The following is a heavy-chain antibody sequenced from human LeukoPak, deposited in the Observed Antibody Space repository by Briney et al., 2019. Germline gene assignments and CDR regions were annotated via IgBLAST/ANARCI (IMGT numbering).Heavy chain of an antibody. V-gene: IGHV4-59*01. Sequence: SETLSLTCTVSGGSISSYYWSWLRQPPGKGLEWIRYIYYSGSTNYNPSLKSRVTISVDTSKNQFSLKLSSVTAADTAVYYCARSDSSGYHPEYYFDYWGQGTLVTVSS. CDR1: GGSISSYY. D-gene: IGHD3-22*01. CDR3: ARSDSSGYHPEYYFDY. J-gene: IGHJ4*02. CDR2: IYYSGST.